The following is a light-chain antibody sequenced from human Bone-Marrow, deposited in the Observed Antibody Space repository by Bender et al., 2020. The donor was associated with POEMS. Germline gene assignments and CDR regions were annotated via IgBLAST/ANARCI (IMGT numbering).Light chain of an antibody. CDR1: SSDVGGYNY. Sequence: QSVLTQPPSVSGTPGQRVTISCTGTSSDVGGYNYVSWYQQHPGKAPKLMIYDVSDRPSGVSNRFSGSKSGNTASLTISGLQAEDEGNYYCCSYAGSYTYVFGTGTKVTVL. J-gene: IGLJ1*01. CDR3: CSYAGSYTYV. CDR2: DVS. V-gene: IGLV2-11*01.